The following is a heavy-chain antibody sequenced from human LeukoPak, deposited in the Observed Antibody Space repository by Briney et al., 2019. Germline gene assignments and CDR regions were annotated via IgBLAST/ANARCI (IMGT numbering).Heavy chain of an antibody. CDR3: ARRAYYDSSGYHPTSGYFDL. CDR1: GGSMFSYY. D-gene: IGHD3-22*01. V-gene: IGHV4-4*08. Sequence: SETLSLTCSVSGGSMFSYYWNWIRQPPGKGLEWIGYIYSNGITKYSPSLRSRGTISFATSRNQFSLRLTSVTPADTAIYYCARRAYYDSSGYHPTSGYFDLWGRGTLVTVSS. J-gene: IGHJ2*01. CDR2: IYSNGIT.